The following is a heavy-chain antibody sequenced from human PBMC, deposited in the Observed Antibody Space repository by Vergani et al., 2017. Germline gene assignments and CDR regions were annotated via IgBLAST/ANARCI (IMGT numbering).Heavy chain of an antibody. V-gene: IGHV4-34*01. CDR1: GGSFSGYY. J-gene: IGHJ4*02. CDR3: ARVRVVAAKGPTKFDY. CDR2: INHSGST. D-gene: IGHD2-15*01. Sequence: QVQLQESGAGLLMPSETLSLTCAVYGGSFSGYYWSWIRQPPGKGLEWVGEINHSGSTNSNPSLKSQFTISVDTSKNQSSLKLSSVSAADTAVYYCARVRVVAAKGPTKFDYWGQGTLVTVSS.